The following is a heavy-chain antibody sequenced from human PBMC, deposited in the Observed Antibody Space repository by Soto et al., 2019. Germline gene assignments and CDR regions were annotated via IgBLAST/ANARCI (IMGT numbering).Heavy chain of an antibody. CDR3: MTHADINGRGH. CDR2: ISGSGGST. CDR1: GFTFSSYA. Sequence: EVQLLESGGGLVQPGGSLRLSCAASGFTFSSYAMSWVRQAPGKGLEWVSAISGSGGSTYYADSVKGRFTISRDNSKNTLYLQMNSLQTEDTAVYYCMTHADINGRGHWGQGTLVTVAP. J-gene: IGHJ4*02. D-gene: IGHD2-8*01. V-gene: IGHV3-23*01.